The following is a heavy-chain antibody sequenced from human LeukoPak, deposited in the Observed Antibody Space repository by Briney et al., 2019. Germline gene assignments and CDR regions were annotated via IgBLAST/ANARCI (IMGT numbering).Heavy chain of an antibody. V-gene: IGHV4-39*07. CDR2: LNESGRP. CDR3: ARDLGGYPFFMDV. J-gene: IGHJ6*03. Sequence: SETLSLPCSVSGGSIRSDYHHWAWVRQPPGKGLEFIGSLNESGRPYYNPPLKSRVTISEDSSGKQFSLNLSSVTAADTAVYYCARDLGGYPFFMDVWGRGTTVIVSS. CDR1: GGSIRSDYHH. D-gene: IGHD2-15*01.